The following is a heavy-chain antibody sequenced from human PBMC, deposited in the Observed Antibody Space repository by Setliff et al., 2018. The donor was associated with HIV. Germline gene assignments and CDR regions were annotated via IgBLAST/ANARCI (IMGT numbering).Heavy chain of an antibody. CDR2: INPNSGGT. CDR1: GYPFSGYC. CDR3: ARGWEGGMDY. V-gene: IGHV1-2*06. D-gene: IGHD1-26*01. J-gene: IGHJ4*02. Sequence: ASVKVSCKASGYPFSGYCMHWVRQAPGQGLEWMGRINPNSGGTNYAQKFQGRVTMTRDTSISTAYMELSRLRSDDTAVYYCARGWEGGMDYWGQGTLVTVSS.